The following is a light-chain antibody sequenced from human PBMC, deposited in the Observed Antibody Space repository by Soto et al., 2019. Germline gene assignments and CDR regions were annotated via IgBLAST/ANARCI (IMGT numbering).Light chain of an antibody. J-gene: IGLJ2*01. V-gene: IGLV2-8*01. Sequence: QSALTQPPSASGSPGQSVTISCTGTSSDVGGYNYVSWYQQHPGKAPKVIIYDVTKRPSGVPDRFSGSKSGNTASLTVSGLQAEDEADDYCSSYAGSNNLVFGGGTQLTVL. CDR2: DVT. CDR1: SSDVGGYNY. CDR3: SSYAGSNNLV.